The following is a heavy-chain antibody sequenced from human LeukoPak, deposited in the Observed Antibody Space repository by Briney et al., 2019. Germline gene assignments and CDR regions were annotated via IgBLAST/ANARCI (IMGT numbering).Heavy chain of an antibody. CDR3: AREGIAAAGPSDAFDI. Sequence: SETLSLTCTVSGYSISSGYYWGWIRQPPGKGLEWIGSIYHSGSTYYNPSLKSRVTISVDTSKNQFSLKLSSVTAADTAVYYCAREGIAAAGPSDAFDIWGQGTMVTVSS. CDR1: GYSISSGYY. V-gene: IGHV4-38-2*02. CDR2: IYHSGST. D-gene: IGHD6-13*01. J-gene: IGHJ3*02.